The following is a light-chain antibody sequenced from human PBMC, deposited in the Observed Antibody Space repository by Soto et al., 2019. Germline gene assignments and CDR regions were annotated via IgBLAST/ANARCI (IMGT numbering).Light chain of an antibody. CDR2: GAS. Sequence: IVLTQSPGTLSLSPGERATLSCRASQSVSSSYSAWYQKKPGQAPSLLIYGASIRATGIPDRFSGSGSGTDFPLTTTRLEPEDFAVNYCQQYRSPPWTFGQGTKVEIK. CDR3: QQYRSPPWT. CDR1: QSVSSSY. J-gene: IGKJ1*01. V-gene: IGKV3-20*01.